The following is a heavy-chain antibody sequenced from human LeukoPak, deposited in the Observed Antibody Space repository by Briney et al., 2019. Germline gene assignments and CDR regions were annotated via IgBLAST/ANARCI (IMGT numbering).Heavy chain of an antibody. J-gene: IGHJ4*02. D-gene: IGHD3-16*01. V-gene: IGHV4-4*07. CDR2: IYTSGST. CDR3: ARDDRTPRGKHT. CDR1: GGSISSYY. Sequence: SETLSLTCTVSGGSISSYYWSWIRQPAGKGLEWIGRIYTSGSTDYNPSLKSRVTMSVDTSKNQFPLKLSSVTAADTAVYYCARDDRTPRGKHTWGQGTLVTVSS.